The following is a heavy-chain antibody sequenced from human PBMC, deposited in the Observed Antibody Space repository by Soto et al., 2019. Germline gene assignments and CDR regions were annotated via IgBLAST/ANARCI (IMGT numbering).Heavy chain of an antibody. CDR3: AGGRVGGNSVYYCYYGMDV. V-gene: IGHV4-34*01. Sequence: QVQLQQWGAGLLKPSETLSLTCAVYGGSFSGYYWSWIRQPPGKGLEWIGEINHSGSTNYNPSLXGPGHIVVATXXDXVXXKLGPGDAGDHAVYYRAGGRVGGNSVYYCYYGMDVWGQGTTVTVSS. J-gene: IGHJ6*02. D-gene: IGHD6-19*01. CDR2: INHSGST. CDR1: GGSFSGYY.